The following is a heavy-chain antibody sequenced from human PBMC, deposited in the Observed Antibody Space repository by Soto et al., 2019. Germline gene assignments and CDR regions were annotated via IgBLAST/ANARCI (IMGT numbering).Heavy chain of an antibody. J-gene: IGHJ3*02. Sequence: GGSLRLSCAVSGFTFSNAWMSWVRQAPWKGLEWVGRIKSRTECGTTEYAERVKSRYTISRNDSKNTLYLQMNSLKTEDTAVYYCTTDLTFFVPDLGPAFDIWGQGTMVTVSS. CDR3: TTDLTFFVPDLGPAFDI. D-gene: IGHD3-3*02. CDR1: GFTFSNAW. V-gene: IGHV3-15*01. CDR2: IKSRTECGTT.